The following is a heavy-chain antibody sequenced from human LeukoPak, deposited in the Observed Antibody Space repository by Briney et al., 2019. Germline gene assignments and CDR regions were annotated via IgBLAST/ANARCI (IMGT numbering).Heavy chain of an antibody. Sequence: SETLSLTCTVSGGSINNSYWTWIRQPPGKGLEWIGHIYYSGSTNYIPSLKSRVTISVDTSKNQFSLKLSSVTAADTAVYYCARLILKPGTPNWFDPWGQGTLVTVSS. CDR3: ARLILKPGTPNWFDP. CDR2: IYYSGST. V-gene: IGHV4-59*12. CDR1: GGSINNSY. J-gene: IGHJ5*02. D-gene: IGHD2-15*01.